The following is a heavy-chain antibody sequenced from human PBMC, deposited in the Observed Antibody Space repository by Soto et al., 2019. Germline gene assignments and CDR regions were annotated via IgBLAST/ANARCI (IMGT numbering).Heavy chain of an antibody. CDR2: IIPILRFT. D-gene: IGHD4-17*01. V-gene: IGHV1-69*02. CDR3: AGGLREMTKIPYHYYGMDV. Sequence: QVQLVQSGAEVKKPGSSVKVSCKASGGTFSSYTISWVRQAPGQGLEWMGRIIPILRFTKYAQKFQSSVTITAVTSTSTAYMELSSLRSEDTAVYYCAGGLREMTKIPYHYYGMDVWGPGTTVTVSS. J-gene: IGHJ6*02. CDR1: GGTFSSYT.